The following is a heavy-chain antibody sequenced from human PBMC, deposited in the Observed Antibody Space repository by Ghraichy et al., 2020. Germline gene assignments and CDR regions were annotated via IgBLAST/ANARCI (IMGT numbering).Heavy chain of an antibody. CDR2: INSDGRGT. D-gene: IGHD2-15*01. Sequence: GGPLRLSCAASGFSFNNYWMHWVRQAPGKGLVWVSRINSDGRGTIYADSVKGRFTISRDNARNTLYLQMNSLRAEDTAVYYCAREYCRGGRCFFGTGGSHFDYWGQGTLVTVSS. CDR1: GFSFNNYW. V-gene: IGHV3-74*01. CDR3: AREYCRGGRCFFGTGGSHFDY. J-gene: IGHJ4*02.